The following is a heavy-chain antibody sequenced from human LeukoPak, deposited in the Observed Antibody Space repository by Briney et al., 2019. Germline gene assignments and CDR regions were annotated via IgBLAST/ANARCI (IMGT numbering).Heavy chain of an antibody. Sequence: ASVKVSCKASGYTFTSYGISWVRQAPGQGLEWMGWISAYNGNTNYAQKLQGRVTMTTDTSTSTAYMELRILRSDDTAVYYCARARLWSIVGAKGQGDAFDIWGQGTMVTVSS. J-gene: IGHJ3*02. CDR1: GYTFTSYG. CDR3: ARARLWSIVGAKGQGDAFDI. CDR2: ISAYNGNT. D-gene: IGHD1-26*01. V-gene: IGHV1-18*01.